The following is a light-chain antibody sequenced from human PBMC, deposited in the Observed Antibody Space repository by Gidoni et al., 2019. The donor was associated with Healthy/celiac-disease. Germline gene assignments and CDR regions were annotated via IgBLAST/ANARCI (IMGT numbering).Light chain of an antibody. CDR3: QQSYSTPRYT. V-gene: IGKV1-39*01. J-gene: IGKJ2*01. CDR2: AAS. Sequence: DIQMTQSPSSLSASVGDSVTITCRASQSISSYLNWYQQKPGKAPKLLIYAASSLQSGVPSRFSGSGSGTDFTLNISSLQPEDFATYYCQQSYSTPRYTFGQGTKLEIK. CDR1: QSISSY.